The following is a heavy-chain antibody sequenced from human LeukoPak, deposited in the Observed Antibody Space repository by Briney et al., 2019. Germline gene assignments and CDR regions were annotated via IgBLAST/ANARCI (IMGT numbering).Heavy chain of an antibody. CDR3: ARDPDVGRYYDFWSGYPYYYYGMDV. Sequence: SGGSLRLSCAASGFTFSSYAMHWVRQAPGKGLEWVAVISYDGSNKYYADSVKGRFIISRDNSKNTLYLQMNSLRAEDTAVYYCARDPDVGRYYDFWSGYPYYYYGMDVWGQGTTVTVSS. V-gene: IGHV3-30-3*01. CDR1: GFTFSSYA. CDR2: ISYDGSNK. J-gene: IGHJ6*02. D-gene: IGHD3-3*01.